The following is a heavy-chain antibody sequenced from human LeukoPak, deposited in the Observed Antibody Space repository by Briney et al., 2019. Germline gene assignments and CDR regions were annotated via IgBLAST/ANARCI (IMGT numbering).Heavy chain of an antibody. D-gene: IGHD3-10*01. Sequence: PGGSLRLSCAASGFTFSSYAMSWVRQAPGKGLEWVSAISGSGGSTYYADSVKGRFTISGDNSKNTLYLQMNSLRDEDTAVYYCAKGLGSNTAGGLIDYWGQGTLVTVSS. J-gene: IGHJ4*02. V-gene: IGHV3-23*01. CDR2: ISGSGGST. CDR3: AKGLGSNTAGGLIDY. CDR1: GFTFSSYA.